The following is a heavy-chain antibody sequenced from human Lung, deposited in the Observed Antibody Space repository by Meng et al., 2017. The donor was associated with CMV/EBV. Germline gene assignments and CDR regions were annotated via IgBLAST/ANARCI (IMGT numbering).Heavy chain of an antibody. D-gene: IGHD3-3*01. CDR3: GHRRDSFDYHGLDV. V-gene: IGHV2-5*01. J-gene: IGHJ6*02. Sequence: SGPXLVXPPQTLSLTCAFPGFSLSTAGVGVAWIRQPPGKDLEWLAVIYFNGDKRYSTSLKTRPTIIKDTSKNEVVLTLTNVDPVDTATYYCGHRRDSFDYHGLDVXGQGXAVTVSS. CDR2: IYFNGDK. CDR1: GFSLSTAGVG.